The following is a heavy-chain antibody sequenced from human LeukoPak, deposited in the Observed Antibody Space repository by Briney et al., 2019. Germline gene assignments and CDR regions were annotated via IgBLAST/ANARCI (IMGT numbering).Heavy chain of an antibody. CDR3: ARSIVGVRKRNDY. CDR1: GYTFTSYD. Sequence: ASVKVSCKASGYTFTSYDIIWVRQASGQGLEWMGWMNPNSGHTGYAQKFEGRVTMTRSTSISTAYMELTSLTSEDSAVYYCARSIVGVRKRNDYWGQGTLVTVSS. CDR2: MNPNSGHT. D-gene: IGHD1-26*01. V-gene: IGHV1-8*01. J-gene: IGHJ4*02.